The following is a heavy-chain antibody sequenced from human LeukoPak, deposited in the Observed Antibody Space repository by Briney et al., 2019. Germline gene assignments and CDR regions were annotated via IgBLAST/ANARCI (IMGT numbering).Heavy chain of an antibody. CDR3: ARVSSGWYGDY. V-gene: IGHV4-31*03. D-gene: IGHD6-19*01. CDR1: GGSISSGGYY. J-gene: IGHJ4*02. CDR2: IYYSGST. Sequence: PSETLSLTCTVSGGSISSGGYYWSWIRQHPGKGLEWIGYIYYSGSTNYNPSLKSRVTISVDTSKNQSSLKLSSVTAADTAVYYCARVSSGWYGDYWGQGTLVTVSS.